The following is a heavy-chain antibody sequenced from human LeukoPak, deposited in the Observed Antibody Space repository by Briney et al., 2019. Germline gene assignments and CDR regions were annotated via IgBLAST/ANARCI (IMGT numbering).Heavy chain of an antibody. J-gene: IGHJ5*01. V-gene: IGHV4-59*01. CDR3: ARDRSPSWFYS. CDR2: IYHSGGV. Sequence: KPSETLSLTCTVSGAPLSSNYWSWIRQPPGKGLEWIGSIYHSGGVNYNPSLKSRVTISADTSKNQFSLKLNPVTAADTPVYYCARDRSPSWFYSWGQGTLVNVFS. CDR1: GAPLSSNY.